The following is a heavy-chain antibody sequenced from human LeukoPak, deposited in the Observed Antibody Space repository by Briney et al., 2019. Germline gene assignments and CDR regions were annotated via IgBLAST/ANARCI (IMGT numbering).Heavy chain of an antibody. Sequence: ASVKVSCKASGYTFTGYYMHWVRQAPGQGLEWMGRINPNSGGTNYAQKFQGRVTMTRDTSISTAYMELSSLRSEDTAVYYCARDLGYKDYVSAFDIWGQGTMVTVSS. CDR1: GYTFTGYY. CDR2: INPNSGGT. CDR3: ARDLGYKDYVSAFDI. J-gene: IGHJ3*02. D-gene: IGHD5-24*01. V-gene: IGHV1-2*06.